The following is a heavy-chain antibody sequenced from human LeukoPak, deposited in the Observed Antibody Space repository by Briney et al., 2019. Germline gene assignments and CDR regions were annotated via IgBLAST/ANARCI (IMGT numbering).Heavy chain of an antibody. J-gene: IGHJ4*02. CDR1: GFTGFTYSNYA. Sequence: GGSLRLSCAASGFTGFTYSNYAMSWVRQAPGKGLEWVSVICGNAACAYYADSVKGRFSISRDNAKSTLYLQMYNLRAEDTAVYHCAKHLATSGPYPLDYWGQGTPVTVSS. CDR3: AKHLATSGPYPLDY. V-gene: IGHV3-23*01. D-gene: IGHD2-2*02. CDR2: ICGNAACA.